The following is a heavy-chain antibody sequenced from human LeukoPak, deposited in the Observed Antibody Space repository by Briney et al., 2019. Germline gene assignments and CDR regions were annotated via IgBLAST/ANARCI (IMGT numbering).Heavy chain of an antibody. Sequence: SETLSLACTVPADSIRSYCWAWSRQPPGKGVEWVAYNYYSGSTNYNPSRKSRVTISVDKSKNQLSLKLRSVTAAGRAVYYCAGGAVALNWFDHWGQGTLVTVSS. V-gene: IGHV4-59*01. CDR2: NYYSGST. CDR3: AGGAVALNWFDH. J-gene: IGHJ5*02. CDR1: ADSIRSYC. D-gene: IGHD2-15*01.